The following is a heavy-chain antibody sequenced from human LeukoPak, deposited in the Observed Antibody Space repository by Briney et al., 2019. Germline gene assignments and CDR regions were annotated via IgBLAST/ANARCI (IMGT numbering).Heavy chain of an antibody. D-gene: IGHD5-24*01. V-gene: IGHV1-2*04. CDR3: ARAGTVEMTPLDY. CDR2: INPNSGGT. CDR1: GYTFTGYY. J-gene: IGHJ4*02. Sequence: ASVKVSCKASGYTFTGYYLHWVRQAPGQGLEWMGWINPNSGGTNYAQKFQGWVTMTRDTSISTAYMELSRLRSDDTAVYYCARAGTVEMTPLDYWGQGTLVTVSS.